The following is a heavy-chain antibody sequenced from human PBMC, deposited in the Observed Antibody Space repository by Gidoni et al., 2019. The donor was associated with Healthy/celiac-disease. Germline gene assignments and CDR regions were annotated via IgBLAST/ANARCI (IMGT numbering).Heavy chain of an antibody. CDR3: ARDRYYYDSSGSRLRAAFDI. V-gene: IGHV1-46*01. D-gene: IGHD3-22*01. CDR1: GYTFTSYY. J-gene: IGHJ3*02. Sequence: QVQLVQSGAEVKKPGASVKVSCKASGYTFTSYYMHWVRQAPGQGLEWTGIINPSGGSTSYAQKVQGRVTMTRDTSTSTVYMELSSLRSEDTAVYYCARDRYYYDSSGSRLRAAFDIWGQGTMVTVSS. CDR2: INPSGGST.